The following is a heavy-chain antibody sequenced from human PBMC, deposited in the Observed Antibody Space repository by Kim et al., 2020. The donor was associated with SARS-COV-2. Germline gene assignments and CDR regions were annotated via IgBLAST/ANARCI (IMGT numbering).Heavy chain of an antibody. V-gene: IGHV3-49*03. D-gene: IGHD6-25*01. CDR1: GFTFGDYS. J-gene: IGHJ5*02. CDR3: TRSPAAPAWFDL. CDR2: IRSKAYGGTT. Sequence: GGSLRLSCTGSGFTFGDYSINWFRQAPGKGLEWVGFIRSKAYGGTTEYAASVKGRFTISRDDSKSIVYLQMNSLKTEDTAVYHCTRSPAAPAWFDLWGQGTLVTVSS.